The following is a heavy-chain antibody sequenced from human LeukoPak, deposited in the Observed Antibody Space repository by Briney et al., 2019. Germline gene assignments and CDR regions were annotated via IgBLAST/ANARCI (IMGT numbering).Heavy chain of an antibody. CDR1: GLTFSNYA. J-gene: IGHJ6*03. V-gene: IGHV3-23*01. CDR2: ITGSGGT. D-gene: IGHD3-16*01. Sequence: PGGSLRLSCAASGLTFSNYALVWVRQAPGKRLKWVSAITGSGGTVYADSVKGRFTISRDNSKNTLYLQMNSLRAEDTAVYYCAKDKDYGYYMDVWGKGTTVTVSS. CDR3: AKDKDYGYYMDV.